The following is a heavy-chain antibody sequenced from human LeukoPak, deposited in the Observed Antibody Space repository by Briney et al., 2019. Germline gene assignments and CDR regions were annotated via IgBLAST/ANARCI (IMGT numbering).Heavy chain of an antibody. D-gene: IGHD2-15*01. J-gene: IGHJ6*02. CDR1: GFTFSSYA. CDR2: LSGSGANT. CDR3: AKGVGCSGGTCYSGHGMDV. V-gene: IGHV3-23*01. Sequence: GSLRLSCAASGFTFSSYAMSWVRQAPGEGLEWVSALSGSGANTYYADSVKGRFTISRDNSKNTLYLQVNSLRAEDTAVYYCAKGVGCSGGTCYSGHGMDVWGQGTTVTVSS.